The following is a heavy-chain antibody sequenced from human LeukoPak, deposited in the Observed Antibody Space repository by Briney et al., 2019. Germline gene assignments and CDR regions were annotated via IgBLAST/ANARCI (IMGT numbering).Heavy chain of an antibody. CDR1: GGSISSSGYY. Sequence: SETLSLTCTVSGGSISSSGYYWGWIRQPPGKGLEWIGSIYYSGSTYYNPSLKSRVTISVDTSKNQFSLKLSSVTAADTAVYYCARLVMVRYCSGGSCSSFDYWGQGTLVTVSS. CDR3: ARLVMVRYCSGGSCSSFDY. D-gene: IGHD2-15*01. V-gene: IGHV4-39*01. CDR2: IYYSGST. J-gene: IGHJ4*02.